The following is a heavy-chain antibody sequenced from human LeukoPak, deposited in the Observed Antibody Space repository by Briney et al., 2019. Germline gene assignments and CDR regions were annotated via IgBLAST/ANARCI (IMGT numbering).Heavy chain of an antibody. V-gene: IGHV3-66*01. Sequence: GGSLRLSCAASGFTVSSNYMSWVRQAPGKGLEWASVIYSGGSTYYADSVKGRFTISRDNSKNTLYLQMNSLRAEDTAVYYCARDGRDGYNRGYYFDYWGQGTLVTVSS. J-gene: IGHJ4*02. CDR3: ARDGRDGYNRGYYFDY. CDR2: IYSGGST. CDR1: GFTVSSNY. D-gene: IGHD5-24*01.